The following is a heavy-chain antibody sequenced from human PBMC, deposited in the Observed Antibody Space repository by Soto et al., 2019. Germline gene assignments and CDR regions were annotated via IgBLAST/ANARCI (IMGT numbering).Heavy chain of an antibody. Sequence: QVQLVESGGGVVQPGRSLRLSCAASGFTFSSYGMHWVRQAPGKGLEWVAVIWHDGSNKYYADSVKGRFTISRDNSKNPLYLQINSLRGEDTAVYYCGRFTGYSSSWRTGFDYWGQGTLVTVSS. J-gene: IGHJ4*02. CDR3: GRFTGYSSSWRTGFDY. CDR2: IWHDGSNK. D-gene: IGHD6-13*01. V-gene: IGHV3-33*01. CDR1: GFTFSSYG.